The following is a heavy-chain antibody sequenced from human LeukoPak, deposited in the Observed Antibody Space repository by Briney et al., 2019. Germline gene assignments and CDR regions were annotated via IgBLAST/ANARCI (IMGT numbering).Heavy chain of an antibody. CDR1: VGTFSSYA. CDR3: AGPYESSGYYYGY. CDR2: IIPIFGTA. Sequence: SVTVSYTPSVGTFSSYAISWVRQAPGQGLEWMGGIIPIFGTANYAHKFQGRVTITTDESTSTAYTEISILRPQEPAVYYCAGPYESSGYYYGYWGEGTLVTVSS. V-gene: IGHV1-69*05. D-gene: IGHD3-22*01. J-gene: IGHJ4*02.